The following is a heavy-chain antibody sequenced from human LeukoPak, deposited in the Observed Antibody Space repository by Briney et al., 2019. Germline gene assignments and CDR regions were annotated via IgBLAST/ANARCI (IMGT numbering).Heavy chain of an antibody. J-gene: IGHJ4*02. CDR2: IYYSGST. CDR1: GGSISSHY. V-gene: IGHV4-59*11. Sequence: SETLSLTCTVSGGSISSHYWSWIRQPPGKGLEWSGYIYYSGSTNYNPSLKSRVTISVDTSKNQFSLKLSSVTAADTAVYYCARDFLPDYWGQGTLVTVSS. CDR3: ARDFLPDY.